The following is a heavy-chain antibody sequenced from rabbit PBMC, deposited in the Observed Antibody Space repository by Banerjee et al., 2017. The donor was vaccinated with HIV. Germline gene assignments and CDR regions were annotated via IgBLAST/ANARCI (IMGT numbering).Heavy chain of an antibody. V-gene: IGHV1S40*01. CDR3: ARDGSGWGANFNL. D-gene: IGHD4-1*01. J-gene: IGHJ4*01. CDR2: INTSSGNT. Sequence: QSLEESGGDLVKPGASLTLTCTASGFSFNNKYVMCWVRQAPGKGLEWIACINTSSGNTVYANWAKGRFTISKTSSTTVTLQMTSLTAADTATYFCARDGSGWGANFNLWGPGTLVTVS. CDR1: GFSFNNKYV.